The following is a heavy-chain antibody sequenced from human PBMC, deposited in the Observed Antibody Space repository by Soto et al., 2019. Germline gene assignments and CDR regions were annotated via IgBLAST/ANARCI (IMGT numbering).Heavy chain of an antibody. V-gene: IGHV6-1*01. CDR1: GDSVSSNSAA. CDR2: TYYRSRWYN. J-gene: IGHJ3*02. D-gene: IGHD3-16*01. CDR3: VRGVWSFDI. Sequence: SRTLSLTCVISGDSVSSNSAAWNWIRQSPSRGLEWLGRTYYRSRWYNDYAVSVKSRITLIPDTSKNQFSLQLNSVTPEDTAVYFCVRGVWSFDIWGQGSMVTVSS.